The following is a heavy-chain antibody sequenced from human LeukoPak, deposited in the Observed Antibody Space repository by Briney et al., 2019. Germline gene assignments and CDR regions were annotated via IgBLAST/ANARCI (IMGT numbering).Heavy chain of an antibody. CDR3: ARLKEGIDY. J-gene: IGHJ4*02. D-gene: IGHD3-10*01. CDR1: GGSISSSY. Sequence: SETLSLTCTVSGGSISSSYWSWIRQPPGRGLEWIGYIYDSSNTNYNPSLKSRVTIAVDTSKNQFSLKLTSVTAADTAVYYCARLKEGIDYWGQGTLVAVSS. CDR2: IYDSSNT. V-gene: IGHV4-59*08.